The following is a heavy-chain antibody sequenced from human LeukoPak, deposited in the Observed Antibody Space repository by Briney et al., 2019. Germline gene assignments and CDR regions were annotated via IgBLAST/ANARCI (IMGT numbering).Heavy chain of an antibody. Sequence: PSETLSLTCAVYGGSFSGYYWSWIRQPPGKGLEWIGEINHSGSTNYNPSLKSRVTISVDTSKNQFSLKLSSVTAADTAVYYWPLGFGYYYDSSGSPNRNYFDNWGKGTLVTVSS. J-gene: IGHJ4*02. D-gene: IGHD3-22*01. CDR1: GGSFSGYY. CDR3: PLGFGYYYDSSGSPNRNYFDN. CDR2: INHSGST. V-gene: IGHV4-34*01.